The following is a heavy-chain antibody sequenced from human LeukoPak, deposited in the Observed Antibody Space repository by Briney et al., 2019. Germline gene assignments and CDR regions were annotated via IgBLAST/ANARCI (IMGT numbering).Heavy chain of an antibody. CDR3: AKDGGLSFFSYMYV. J-gene: IGHJ6*03. CDR1: GFTFSDYA. V-gene: IGHV3-23*01. D-gene: IGHD3-16*01. CDR2: LSGSGDRT. Sequence: PGGSLRLSCAASGFTFSDYAMTWVRQAPGKGLEWVWPLSGSGDRTKYADSVKGRFIFSRDNSKNTLYLQLNSLRAEDTALYYCAKDGGLSFFSYMYVWGKGNTVTVSS.